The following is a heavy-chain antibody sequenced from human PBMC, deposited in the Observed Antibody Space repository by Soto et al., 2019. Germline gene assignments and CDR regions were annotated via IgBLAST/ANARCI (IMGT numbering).Heavy chain of an antibody. CDR3: ARDRTTMVRGVIIGYGMDV. D-gene: IGHD3-10*01. Sequence: SETLSLTCTVSGGSISSGGYYWSWIRQHPGKGLEWIGYIYYSGSTYYNPSLKSRVTTSVDTSKNQFSLKLSSVTAADTAVYYCARDRTTMVRGVIIGYGMDVWRHGPTVTVS. J-gene: IGHJ6*02. CDR1: GGSISSGGYY. CDR2: IYYSGST. V-gene: IGHV4-31*03.